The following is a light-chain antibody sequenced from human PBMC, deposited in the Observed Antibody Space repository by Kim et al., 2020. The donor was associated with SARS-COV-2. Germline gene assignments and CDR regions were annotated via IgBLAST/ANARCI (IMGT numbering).Light chain of an antibody. CDR2: YVS. CDR1: NIGSKS. V-gene: IGLV3-21*04. Sequence: APGRPARITWGGNNIGSKSVHWYQKKPGQAPVLVIYYVSDRPSRIPERFSGSNSGNTATLTISRVEAGDEADYYCQVWDSSSDHVVFGGGTQLTVL. J-gene: IGLJ2*01. CDR3: QVWDSSSDHVV.